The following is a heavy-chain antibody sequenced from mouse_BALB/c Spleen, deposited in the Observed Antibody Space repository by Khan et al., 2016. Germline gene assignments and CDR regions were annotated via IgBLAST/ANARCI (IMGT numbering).Heavy chain of an antibody. CDR3: ARGGYGNYGGFAY. D-gene: IGHD2-1*01. CDR2: INTYTGEP. CDR1: GYTFTNYG. V-gene: IGHV9-3-1*01. J-gene: IGHJ3*01. Sequence: QIQLVQSGPELKKPGETVKISCKASGYTFTNYGMNWVKQAPGKGLKWMGWINTYTGEPTYADDFKGRFAFSLETSASTAYLQINNLKNEDTATYFCARGGYGNYGGFAYGGQGTLVTVSA.